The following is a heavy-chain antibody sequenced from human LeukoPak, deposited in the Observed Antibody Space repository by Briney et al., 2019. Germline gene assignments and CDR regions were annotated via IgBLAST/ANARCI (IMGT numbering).Heavy chain of an antibody. J-gene: IGHJ6*03. CDR3: ARDAVVVTATPPYYYYYYMDV. CDR2: ISSSSSYI. V-gene: IGHV3-21*01. CDR1: GFTFSSYW. D-gene: IGHD2-21*02. Sequence: GGSLRLSCAASGFTFSSYWMSWVRQAPGKGLEWVSSISSSSSYIYYADSVKGRFTISRDNAKNSLYLQMNSLRAEDTAVYYCARDAVVVTATPPYYYYYYMDVWGKGTTVTVSS.